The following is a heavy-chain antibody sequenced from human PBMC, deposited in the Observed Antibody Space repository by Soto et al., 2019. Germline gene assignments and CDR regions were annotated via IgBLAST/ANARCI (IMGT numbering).Heavy chain of an antibody. CDR3: AREWWSGSLIGGSL. Sequence: SETLSLTCAVYGGSGWSFSGYYWCWIRQPPGKGLEWIGEVNHGGSTNYNPSLKSRVSISVDTSKNQFSLNLTFVTAADTAVYYCAREWWSGSLIGGSLGGEGTLVTVSS. D-gene: IGHD3-3*01. CDR1: GGSGWSFSGYY. V-gene: IGHV4-34*01. J-gene: IGHJ4*02. CDR2: VNHGGST.